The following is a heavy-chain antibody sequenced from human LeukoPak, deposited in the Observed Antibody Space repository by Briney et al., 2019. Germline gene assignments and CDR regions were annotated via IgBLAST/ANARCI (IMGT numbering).Heavy chain of an antibody. CDR3: ARYSGSYSPELNFDY. CDR2: IYPGDSDT. V-gene: IGHV5-51*01. Sequence: GESLKISCKGSGYSFTSYWIGWVRQMPGKGLEWMGIIYPGDSDTRYSPSFRGQVTISADKSISTAYLQWSSLKASDTAMYYCARYSGSYSPELNFDYWGQGTLVTVSS. CDR1: GYSFTSYW. D-gene: IGHD1-26*01. J-gene: IGHJ4*02.